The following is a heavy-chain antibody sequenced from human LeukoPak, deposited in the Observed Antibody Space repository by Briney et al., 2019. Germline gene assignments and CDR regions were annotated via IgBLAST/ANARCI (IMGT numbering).Heavy chain of an antibody. CDR1: GYTFTSYG. J-gene: IGHJ3*02. Sequence: GASVKVSCKASGYTFTSYGISWVRQAPGQGLEWMGWISGYNGNTNYAQKLQGRVTITTDTSTSTAYMELRSLRSDDTAVYYCASPYCGGGSCYAHDGFDIWGQGTMVTVSS. CDR3: ASPYCGGGSCYAHDGFDI. V-gene: IGHV1-18*01. D-gene: IGHD2-15*01. CDR2: ISGYNGNT.